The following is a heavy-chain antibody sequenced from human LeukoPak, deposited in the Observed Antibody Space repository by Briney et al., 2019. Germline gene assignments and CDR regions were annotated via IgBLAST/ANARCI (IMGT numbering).Heavy chain of an antibody. D-gene: IGHD3-10*01. V-gene: IGHV4-39*01. Sequence: SETLSLTCTVSGGSISSSSYYWGWIRQPPGKGLEWIGSIYYSGSTYYNPSLKSRVTISVDTSKNQFSLKLSSVTAADTAVYYCARHFSYGVRGANLHGIPFYYFDYWGQGTLVTVSS. CDR2: IYYSGST. CDR3: ARHFSYGVRGANLHGIPFYYFDY. J-gene: IGHJ4*02. CDR1: GGSISSSSYY.